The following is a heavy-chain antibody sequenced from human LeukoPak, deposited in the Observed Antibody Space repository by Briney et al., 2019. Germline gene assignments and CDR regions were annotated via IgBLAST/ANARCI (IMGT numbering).Heavy chain of an antibody. V-gene: IGHV4-34*01. CDR3: ARSRVPPWCYDSSGYHPGWFDP. J-gene: IGHJ5*02. CDR2: INHSGST. CDR1: GGSFSGYY. Sequence: SETLSLTCAVYGGSFSGYYWSWIRQPPGKGLEWIGEINHSGSTNYNPSLKSRVTISVDTSKNQFSLKLSSVTAADTAVYYCARSRVPPWCYDSSGYHPGWFDPWGQGTLVTVSS. D-gene: IGHD3-22*01.